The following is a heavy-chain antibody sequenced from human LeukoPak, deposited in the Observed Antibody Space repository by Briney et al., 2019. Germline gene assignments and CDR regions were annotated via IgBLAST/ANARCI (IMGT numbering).Heavy chain of an antibody. Sequence: PSETLSLTCTVSGGSISSYYWSWVRQPPGKGLEWIGYISYSGSTNYNPSLKSRVTISVDTSKNQFSLRLSSVTAADTAVYYCARTQARLLLDYWGQGTLVTVSS. CDR3: ARTQARLLLDY. J-gene: IGHJ4*02. D-gene: IGHD2-15*01. CDR1: GGSISSYY. CDR2: ISYSGST. V-gene: IGHV4-59*01.